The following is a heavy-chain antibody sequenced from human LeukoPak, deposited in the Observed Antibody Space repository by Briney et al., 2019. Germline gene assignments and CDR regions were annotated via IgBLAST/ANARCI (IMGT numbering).Heavy chain of an antibody. V-gene: IGHV4-34*01. Sequence: SETLSLTCAVYGGSFSGYYWSCIRQPPGKGLEWIGEINHSGRTNYNPSLKSRVTISVDTSKNQFSLKLSSVTAADTAVYYCARVPPDYNDLHDALDLWGQGTVVTVSS. CDR3: ARVPPDYNDLHDALDL. D-gene: IGHD4-17*01. J-gene: IGHJ3*01. CDR1: GGSFSGYY. CDR2: INHSGRT.